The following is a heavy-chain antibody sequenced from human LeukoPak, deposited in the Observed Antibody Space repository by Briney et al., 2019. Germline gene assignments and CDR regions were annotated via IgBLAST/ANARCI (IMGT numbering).Heavy chain of an antibody. J-gene: IGHJ4*02. Sequence: PGGSLRLSCAASGFTFTSYSMSWVRQAPGKGLEWVSGTSDRGYYTYYADSVKGRFTISRDNSKNTLYLQMNSLRAEDTALYFCAKKAQYNGNYPLDYWGQGTLVTVSS. CDR2: TSDRGYYT. CDR3: AKKAQYNGNYPLDY. D-gene: IGHD1-26*01. V-gene: IGHV3-23*01. CDR1: GFTFTSYS.